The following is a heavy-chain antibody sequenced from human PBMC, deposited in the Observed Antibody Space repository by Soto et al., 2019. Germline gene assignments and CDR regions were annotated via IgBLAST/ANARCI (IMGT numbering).Heavy chain of an antibody. D-gene: IGHD6-19*01. Sequence: PSETLSLTCTVSGRSVSSGGYYWTWIRQHPGRGLEWIGYIYHIGSPYYNPSLESRVTISLDTSKNQLSLNLTSVTAADTAIYYCVRDRALDSSGHWFDTWGQGTLVTVSS. CDR1: GRSVSSGGYY. CDR3: VRDRALDSSGHWFDT. V-gene: IGHV4-31*03. CDR2: IYHIGSP. J-gene: IGHJ5*02.